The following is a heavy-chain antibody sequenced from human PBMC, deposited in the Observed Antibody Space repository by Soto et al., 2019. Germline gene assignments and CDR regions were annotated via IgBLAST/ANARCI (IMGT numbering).Heavy chain of an antibody. Sequence: QVQLQQSGPGLVKPSETLSLTCTVSSGPSSSHNWGWIRQSPGRGLEWIGYVYNTGGTSYNPSLKSRVTISADTSANHISLTLSFVTAADTAIYYCVRQGIGSLHGLVDVWGQGTTVNVSS. D-gene: IGHD1-26*01. V-gene: IGHV4-59*08. CDR2: VYNTGGT. CDR3: VRQGIGSLHGLVDV. CDR1: SGPSSSHN. J-gene: IGHJ6*02.